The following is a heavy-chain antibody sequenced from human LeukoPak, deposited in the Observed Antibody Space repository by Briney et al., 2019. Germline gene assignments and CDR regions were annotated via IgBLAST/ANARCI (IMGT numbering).Heavy chain of an antibody. CDR1: GFTFRSHA. J-gene: IGHJ4*02. CDR3: AKDFRIGYSAHFDY. Sequence: GGSLRLSCVGSGFTFRSHAMSWVRQAPEKGLEFVSGIHENGGTTYYADSVKGRFSISRDNSKNTLYLQMDSLRGEDTAVYYCAKDFRIGYSAHFDYWGQGALVTVSS. V-gene: IGHV3-23*01. CDR2: IHENGGTT. D-gene: IGHD2-21*01.